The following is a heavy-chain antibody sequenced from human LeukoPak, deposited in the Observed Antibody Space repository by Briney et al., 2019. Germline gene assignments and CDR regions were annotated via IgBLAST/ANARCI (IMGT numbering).Heavy chain of an antibody. D-gene: IGHD6-13*01. CDR3: ARDKGYSSSWYSFDY. V-gene: IGHV1-2*06. J-gene: IGHJ4*02. CDR1: GYTFTGYY. Sequence: GASAKVSCKASGYTFTGYYMHWVRQAPGQGLEWMGRINPNSGGTNYAQKFQGRVTMTRDTSISTAYMELSRLRSDDTAVYYCARDKGYSSSWYSFDYWGQGTLVTVSS. CDR2: INPNSGGT.